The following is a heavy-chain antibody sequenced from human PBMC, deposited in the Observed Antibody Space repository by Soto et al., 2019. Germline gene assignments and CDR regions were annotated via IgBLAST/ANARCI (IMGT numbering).Heavy chain of an antibody. V-gene: IGHV4-34*01. J-gene: IGHJ6*02. CDR1: GGSFSAYF. CDR2: INHSGST. CDR3: ARDGGGV. D-gene: IGHD3-16*01. Sequence: QVQLQQWGARLLKPSETLSLTCAVYGGSFSAYFWTWIRQPPGKGLEWIGEINHSGSTNYNPSLKSRVTISVDTSKNQFSLNLSSVTAADTAVYYCARDGGGVWGQGTTVTVSS.